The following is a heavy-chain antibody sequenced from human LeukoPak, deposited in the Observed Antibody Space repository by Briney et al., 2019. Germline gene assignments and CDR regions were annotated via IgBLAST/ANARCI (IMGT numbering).Heavy chain of an antibody. D-gene: IGHD6-6*01. CDR3: AKEGSLIAARAYDC. CDR1: GLTFSNYA. V-gene: IGHV3-23*01. CDR2: ISGSGGST. Sequence: GGSLRLSCAASGLTFSNYAMTWVRQAPGKGLEWVSTISGSGGSTYYADSVKGRFTISRDNSKNTLYLQMNSLRAEDTAEYYCAKEGSLIAARAYDCWGEGTLVTVSS. J-gene: IGHJ4*02.